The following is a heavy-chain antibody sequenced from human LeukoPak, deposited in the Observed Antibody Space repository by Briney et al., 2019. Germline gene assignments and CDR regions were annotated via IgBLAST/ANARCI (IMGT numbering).Heavy chain of an antibody. Sequence: ASVKVSCKASGYTFTGYYMHWVRQAPGQGLEWMGIINPSGGSTSYAQKFQGRVTMTRDTSTSTVYMELSSPRSEDTAVYYCARAGESRDIVVVPAAPFDYWGQGTLVTVSS. CDR1: GYTFTGYY. D-gene: IGHD2-2*01. CDR2: INPSGGST. J-gene: IGHJ4*02. CDR3: ARAGESRDIVVVPAAPFDY. V-gene: IGHV1-46*01.